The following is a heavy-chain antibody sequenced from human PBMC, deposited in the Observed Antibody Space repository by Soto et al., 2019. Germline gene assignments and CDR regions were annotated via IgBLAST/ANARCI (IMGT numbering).Heavy chain of an antibody. D-gene: IGHD4-17*01. J-gene: IGHJ4*02. V-gene: IGHV1-69*01. CDR1: GGTFSSYA. CDR2: IIPIFGTA. Sequence: QVQLVQSGAEVKKPGSSVTVSCKASGGTFSSYAISWVRQAPGQGLEWLGGIIPIFGTASYAQKFQGSVTITADEATSTADMELSSLRSEDTAVYYCARALGSYGYSREPFDFWGQGTLVTVSS. CDR3: ARALGSYGYSREPFDF.